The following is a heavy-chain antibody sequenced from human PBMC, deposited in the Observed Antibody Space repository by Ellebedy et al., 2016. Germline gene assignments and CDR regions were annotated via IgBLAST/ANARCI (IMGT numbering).Heavy chain of an antibody. CDR1: GFTFNDYA. CDR3: AKGTMDYFYH. J-gene: IGHJ4*02. V-gene: IGHV3-9*01. D-gene: IGHD4/OR15-4a*01. CDR2: ISWDSAVI. Sequence: SLKISXAGSGFTFNDYALHWVRQAPGKGLEWVSGISWDSAVIGYGGSVKGRFTISKDSDKNYLYLQMNSLRPEDTAFYYCAKGTMDYFYHWGQGTLVTVSS.